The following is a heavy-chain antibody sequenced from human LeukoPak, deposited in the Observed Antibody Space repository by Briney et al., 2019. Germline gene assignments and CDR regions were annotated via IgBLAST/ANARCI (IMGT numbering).Heavy chain of an antibody. CDR3: ARTGYCSGGTCYFRYYYGMDV. D-gene: IGHD2-15*01. J-gene: IGHJ6*02. CDR1: GGSISSYY. Sequence: SETLSLTCTVSGGSISSYYWSWIRQPPGKGLEWIGYIHYSGSTNYNPSLKSRVTISVDTSKNQFSLKLSSVTAADTAVYYCARTGYCSGGTCYFRYYYGMDVWGQGTTVTVSS. CDR2: IHYSGST. V-gene: IGHV4-59*01.